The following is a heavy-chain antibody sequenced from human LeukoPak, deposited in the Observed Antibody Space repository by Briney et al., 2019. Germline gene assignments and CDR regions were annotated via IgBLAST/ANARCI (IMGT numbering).Heavy chain of an antibody. CDR1: GFTFSSYW. D-gene: IGHD3-3*01. CDR2: IKQDGSEK. CDR3: AREFYPYYDFWSGYRGGFDY. J-gene: IGHJ4*02. V-gene: IGHV3-7*01. Sequence: PGGSLRLSCAASGFTFSSYWMSWVRQAPGKGLEWVANIKQDGSEKYYVDSVKGRFTISRDNAKNSLYLQMDSLRAEDTAVYYCAREFYPYYDFWSGYRGGFDYWGQGTLVTVSS.